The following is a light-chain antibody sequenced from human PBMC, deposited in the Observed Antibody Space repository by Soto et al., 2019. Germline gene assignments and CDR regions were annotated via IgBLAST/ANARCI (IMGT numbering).Light chain of an antibody. CDR3: QKYNNPPLT. CDR1: QGIRNY. CDR2: AAS. Sequence: DIQMTQSPSSLSASVGDRVTITCRASQGIRNYLAWYQQKPGKVPKLLIYAASTLQSGVPSRFSGSGSGTDFTLTISRLQPKEGTTYYFQKYNNPPLTFGQRT. J-gene: IGKJ1*01. V-gene: IGKV1-27*01.